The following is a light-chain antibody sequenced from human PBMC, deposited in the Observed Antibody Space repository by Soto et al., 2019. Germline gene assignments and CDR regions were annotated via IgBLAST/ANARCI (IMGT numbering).Light chain of an antibody. CDR2: GAS. Sequence: EIVLTHSPGTLSLSPGERATLSCSSSQSVSRNYLAWYQQKPGQAPRLLMYGASNRATGIPDRFRGSGSGTDFSLIISRLEPEDFAVYYCQQYNNWPWTFGQGTKVDIK. J-gene: IGKJ1*01. V-gene: IGKV3-20*01. CDR3: QQYNNWPWT. CDR1: QSVSRNY.